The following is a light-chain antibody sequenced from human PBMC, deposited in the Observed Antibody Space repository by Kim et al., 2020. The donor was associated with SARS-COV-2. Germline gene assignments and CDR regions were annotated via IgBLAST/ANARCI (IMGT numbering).Light chain of an antibody. CDR3: QQYNNWLGT. Sequence: EIVMTQSPATLSVSPGERATLSCRASQSVSSNLAWYQQKPGQAPRLLIYGASTRATGIPASFSGSGSGTEFTLTISSLQSEDFAVYYCQQYNNWLGTFGQGTKVDIK. V-gene: IGKV3-15*01. J-gene: IGKJ1*01. CDR2: GAS. CDR1: QSVSSN.